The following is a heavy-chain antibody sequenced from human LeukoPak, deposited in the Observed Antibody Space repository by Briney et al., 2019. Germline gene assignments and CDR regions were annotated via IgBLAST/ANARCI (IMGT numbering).Heavy chain of an antibody. CDR3: ASDYGEEGY. D-gene: IGHD4-17*01. J-gene: IGHJ4*02. CDR1: GFTFISNW. CDR2: IKQDGSEK. Sequence: PGRSLRPSRATSGFTFISNWMSSVRHAPGNGLEWVAKIKQDGSEKYYVASVKGRFTISRDNAKNSLYLQMNSLRAEDTAVYYCASDYGEEGYWGQGTLVTVSS. V-gene: IGHV3-7*01.